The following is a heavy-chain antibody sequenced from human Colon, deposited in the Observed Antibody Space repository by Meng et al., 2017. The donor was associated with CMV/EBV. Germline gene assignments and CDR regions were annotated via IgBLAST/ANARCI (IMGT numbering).Heavy chain of an antibody. V-gene: IGHV1-2*02. CDR2: IDPKSGGT. Sequence: ASVKVSCKPSGYTFTDYYIHWVRQAPGQGLEWMGWIDPKSGGTKYPQTFQGRVTMTRDTSMTTAYLELSRLRSDDTAVYYCARGMVRGVTPLLDWFEPWGQGTLVTVSS. J-gene: IGHJ5*02. D-gene: IGHD3-10*01. CDR3: ARGMVRGVTPLLDWFEP. CDR1: GYTFTDYY.